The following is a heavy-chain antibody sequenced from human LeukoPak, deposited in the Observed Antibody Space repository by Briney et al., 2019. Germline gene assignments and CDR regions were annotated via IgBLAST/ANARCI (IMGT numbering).Heavy chain of an antibody. CDR3: ARGTAVASQCFDY. CDR1: GFTFSSYA. CDR2: ISYDGSNK. V-gene: IGHV3-30*04. Sequence: PGRSLRLSCAASGFTFSSYAMHWVRQAPGKGLEWVAVISYDGSNKYYADSVKGRFTISRDNSKNTLYLRMNSLRAEDTAVYYCARGTAVASQCFDYWGQGTLVTVSS. J-gene: IGHJ4*02. D-gene: IGHD6-19*01.